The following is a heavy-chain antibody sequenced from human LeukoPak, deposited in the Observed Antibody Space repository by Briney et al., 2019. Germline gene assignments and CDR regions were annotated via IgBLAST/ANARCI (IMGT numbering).Heavy chain of an antibody. CDR1: GFTFSSYG. CDR2: ITSTGDST. CDR3: AKVLRYFMDV. J-gene: IGHJ6*02. D-gene: IGHD3-9*01. Sequence: PGRSLRLSCAASGFTFSSYGMHWVRQAPGKGLEWVSTITSTGDSTYYADSVKGRFTISRDNSKNTLYLQMNSLRAEDTAVYYCAKVLRYFMDVWGQGTTVTVSS. V-gene: IGHV3-23*01.